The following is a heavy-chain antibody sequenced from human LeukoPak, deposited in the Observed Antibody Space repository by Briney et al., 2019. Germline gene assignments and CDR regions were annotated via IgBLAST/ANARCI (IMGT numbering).Heavy chain of an antibody. J-gene: IGHJ6*02. CDR3: ARDRVASSSWSFYYYYGMDV. V-gene: IGHV1-2*04. D-gene: IGHD6-13*01. CDR1: GYTFTDYY. CDR2: INPNSGGS. Sequence: ASVKVSCKASGYTFTDYYMHWVRQAPGQGLEWMGRINPNSGGSNYAQKFQGWVTMTRDTSISTAYMELSRLRSDDTAVYYCARDRVASSSWSFYYYYGMDVWGQGTTVTVSS.